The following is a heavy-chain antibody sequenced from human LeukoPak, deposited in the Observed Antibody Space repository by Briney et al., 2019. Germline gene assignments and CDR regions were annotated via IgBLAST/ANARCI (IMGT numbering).Heavy chain of an antibody. D-gene: IGHD4-23*01. Sequence: PSETLSLTCTVSGGSISSYYWSWIRQPPGKGLEWIGYIYYSGSTNYNPSLKSRVTISVDTSKNQFSLKLSSVTAADTAVYYCARAHDYGGNNWFDPWGQGTLVTVSS. CDR3: ARAHDYGGNNWFDP. CDR2: IYYSGST. CDR1: GGSISSYY. J-gene: IGHJ5*02. V-gene: IGHV4-59*12.